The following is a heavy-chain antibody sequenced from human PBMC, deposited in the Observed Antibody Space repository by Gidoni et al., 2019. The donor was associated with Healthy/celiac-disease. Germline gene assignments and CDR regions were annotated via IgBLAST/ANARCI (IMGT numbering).Heavy chain of an antibody. V-gene: IGHV4-39*01. CDR1: GGSISSSSYY. CDR2: IYYSGST. CDR3: ARHWWVGIAVAGYNWFDP. J-gene: IGHJ5*02. Sequence: QLQLQESGPGLVKPSETLSLTCTVSGGSISSSSYYWGWIRQPPGKGLEWIGSIYYSGSTYYNPSLKSRVTISVDTSKNQFSLKLSSVTAADTAVYYCARHWWVGIAVAGYNWFDPWGQGTLVTVSS. D-gene: IGHD6-19*01.